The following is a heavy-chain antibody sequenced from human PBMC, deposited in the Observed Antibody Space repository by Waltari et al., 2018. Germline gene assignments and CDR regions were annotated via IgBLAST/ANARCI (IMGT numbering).Heavy chain of an antibody. CDR3: ARYYCGSGSNSSLDY. Sequence: QVQLAQSGGEVKKPGASVQVSCKASGYTFMRYGITWVRQAPGQGLEWMGWTSPHNRNTNYAQRILGRATMTADPSTSTAYMQFRSLRSDDAVGYYCARYYCGSGSNSSLDYWRQATLVTVSS. CDR2: TSPHNRNT. CDR1: GYTFMRYG. V-gene: IGHV1-18*01. J-gene: IGHJ4*02. D-gene: IGHD3-10*01.